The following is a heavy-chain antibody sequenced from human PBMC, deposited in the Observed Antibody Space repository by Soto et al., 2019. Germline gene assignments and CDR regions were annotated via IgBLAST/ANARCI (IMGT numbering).Heavy chain of an antibody. Sequence: EVQVVESGGGLVQPGGSLRLSCAASGFSVSSYYMSWFRQAPGQGLEWVSVIYRGGDIYYADSVQGRFTTSRDISRNSLALQMNRLRVEDTSVYYCARDRRDGDTIWGQGAVVTVSS. CDR3: ARDRRDGDTI. V-gene: IGHV3-66*01. D-gene: IGHD3-3*01. CDR2: IYRGGDI. CDR1: GFSVSSYY. J-gene: IGHJ4*02.